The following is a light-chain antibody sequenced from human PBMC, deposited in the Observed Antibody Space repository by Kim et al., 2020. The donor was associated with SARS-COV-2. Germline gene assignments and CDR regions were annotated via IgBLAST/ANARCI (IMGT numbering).Light chain of an antibody. V-gene: IGKV3-15*01. CDR3: QQYDNWPPT. Sequence: SPGDRATLSCRASQSVSTNVAWYQQKPGQAPRLLIYAASTRATGIPARFSGSGSGTEFTLTISSLQSEDFAVYDCQQYDNWPPTFGQGTKVDIK. J-gene: IGKJ1*01. CDR1: QSVSTN. CDR2: AAS.